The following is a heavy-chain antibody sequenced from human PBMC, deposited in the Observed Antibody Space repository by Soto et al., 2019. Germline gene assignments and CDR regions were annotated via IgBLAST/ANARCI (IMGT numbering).Heavy chain of an antibody. Sequence: GGSLRLSCAASGFPFSSYAMHWVRQAPGKGLEWVAVISYDGTNKYYGDSVKGRFTISRDNSKNTLYLQVNSLRAEATAVYYCANGRGRTFYYDLEVGGQGTTVSVSS. CDR2: ISYDGTNK. J-gene: IGHJ6*01. CDR1: GFPFSSYA. D-gene: IGHD3-16*01. V-gene: IGHV3-30-3*01. CDR3: ANGRGRTFYYDLEV.